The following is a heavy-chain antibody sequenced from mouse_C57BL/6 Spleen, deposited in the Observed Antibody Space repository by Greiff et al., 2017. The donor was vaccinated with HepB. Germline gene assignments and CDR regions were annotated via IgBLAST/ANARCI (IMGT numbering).Heavy chain of an antibody. Sequence: EVKLMESGGGLVKPGGSLKLSCAASGFTFSSYAMSWVRQTPEKRLEWVATISDGGSYTYYPDNVKGRFTISRYNAKNNLYLQMSHLKSEDTAMYYCAREGAGTSWFAYWGQGTLVTVSA. J-gene: IGHJ3*01. V-gene: IGHV5-4*01. D-gene: IGHD4-1*01. CDR3: AREGAGTSWFAY. CDR1: GFTFSSYA. CDR2: ISDGGSYT.